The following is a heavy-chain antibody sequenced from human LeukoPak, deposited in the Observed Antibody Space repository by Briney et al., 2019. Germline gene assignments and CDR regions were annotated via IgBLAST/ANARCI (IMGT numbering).Heavy chain of an antibody. CDR2: IYYSGST. V-gene: IGHV4-59*01. J-gene: IGHJ6*03. Sequence: ETLSLTCTVSGGSISSYYWSWIRQPPGKGLEWTGYIYYSGSTNYNPSLKSRVTISVDTSKNQFSLKLRSVTAADTAVYYCARTTEGGYTYDYFYYYYMDVWGKGTTVTISS. CDR3: ARTTEGGYTYDYFYYYYMDV. D-gene: IGHD5-18*01. CDR1: GGSISSYY.